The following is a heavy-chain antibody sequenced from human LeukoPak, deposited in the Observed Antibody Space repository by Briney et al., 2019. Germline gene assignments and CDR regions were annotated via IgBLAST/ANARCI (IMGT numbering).Heavy chain of an antibody. J-gene: IGHJ6*02. CDR2: ISGRGGST. Sequence: GGSLRLSCAASGFTFSSYAMSWVRQAPGKGLEWVSAISGRGGSTYYADPVKGRFTISRDSSKNTLYLQMNSLRAEDTAVYYCAKAERYCSSTSCSGSHHYYGRAVWGQGTTVTVSS. V-gene: IGHV3-23*01. CDR1: GFTFSSYA. D-gene: IGHD2-2*01. CDR3: AKAERYCSSTSCSGSHHYYGRAV.